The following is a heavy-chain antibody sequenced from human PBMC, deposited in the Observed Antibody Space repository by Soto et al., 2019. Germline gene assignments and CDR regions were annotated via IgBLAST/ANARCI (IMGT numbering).Heavy chain of an antibody. D-gene: IGHD2-15*01. CDR2: TYYRSKWYN. CDR3: ARAVADCSGGSCYDYFDY. CDR1: GDRVSSNSAA. Sequence: SQTLSLTCAISGDRVSSNSAAWNWIRQSPSRGLEWLGRTYYRSKWYNDYAVSVKSRITINPDTSKNQLSLQLNSVTPEDTAVYYCARAVADCSGGSCYDYFDYWGQGTLVTVSS. V-gene: IGHV6-1*01. J-gene: IGHJ4*02.